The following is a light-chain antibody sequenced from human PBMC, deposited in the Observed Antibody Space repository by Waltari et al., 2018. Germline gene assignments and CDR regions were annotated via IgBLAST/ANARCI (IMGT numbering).Light chain of an antibody. V-gene: IGKV3-20*01. CDR2: GAS. Sequence: EIVLTQSPGTLSLSPGERATLSCRASQSVTRSLAWYQQKPGQAPRLLIGGASSRATGIPDRVSGGGSGTDFSLTISRLEPEDFAMYYCQHYVSLPATFGQGTKVEIK. CDR3: QHYVSLPAT. CDR1: QSVTRS. J-gene: IGKJ1*01.